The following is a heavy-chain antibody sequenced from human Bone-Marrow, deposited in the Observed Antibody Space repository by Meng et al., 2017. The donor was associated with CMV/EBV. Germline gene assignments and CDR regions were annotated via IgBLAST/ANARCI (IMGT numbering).Heavy chain of an antibody. V-gene: IGHV1-18*01. D-gene: IGHD3-16*01. CDR3: ATNLVRNYVDYYFDI. J-gene: IGHJ4*02. CDR1: GYTFRNFG. Sequence: ASVKVSCKASGYTFRNFGITWVRQAPGHGLEWMGWISASKGHTNYAPTLLDRVTLTTDTSTNTAYMELSSLDSDDTAVYYCATNLVRNYVDYYFDIWGQGTLVTVSS. CDR2: ISASKGHT.